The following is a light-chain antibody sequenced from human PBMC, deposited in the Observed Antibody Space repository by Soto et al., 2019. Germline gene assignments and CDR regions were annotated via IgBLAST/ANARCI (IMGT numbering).Light chain of an antibody. CDR3: SSITSGITPND. CDR2: DVS. Sequence: QSALTQPASVSGSPGQSITISCTGTSRDVGDYNYVSWYQQHPGKAPKLMIYDVSNQPSGVSNRFSGSKSGNTASLTISWLQAEDEADYYCSSITSGITPNDFGTGTKLTVL. V-gene: IGLV2-14*03. CDR1: SRDVGDYNY. J-gene: IGLJ1*01.